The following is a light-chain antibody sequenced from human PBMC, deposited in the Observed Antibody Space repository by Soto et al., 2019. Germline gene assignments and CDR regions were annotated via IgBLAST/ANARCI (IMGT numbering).Light chain of an antibody. CDR2: GSS. CDR3: QQYDKWSPLT. CDR1: QSVSRN. Sequence: EIVMTQSPATLSVSPGESATLSCRASQSVSRNLAWYQQKPGQAPRLLLYGSSFRATNVTDRFTGRGSGTEFTLTISGLQSDDFAVYYCQQYDKWSPLTFGEGTKV. V-gene: IGKV3-15*01. J-gene: IGKJ4*01.